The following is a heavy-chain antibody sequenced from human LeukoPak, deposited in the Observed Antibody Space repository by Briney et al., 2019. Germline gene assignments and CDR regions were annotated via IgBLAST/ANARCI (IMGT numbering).Heavy chain of an antibody. Sequence: ASVKVSCKASGYTFTSYAMHWVRQAPGQRLEWMGWINAGNGNTKYSQKFQGRVTITTDESTSTAYMELSSLRSEDTAVYYCARGGIAAAVRAFDIWGQGTMVTVSS. D-gene: IGHD6-13*01. CDR1: GYTFTSYA. CDR2: INAGNGNT. CDR3: ARGGIAAAVRAFDI. V-gene: IGHV1-3*01. J-gene: IGHJ3*02.